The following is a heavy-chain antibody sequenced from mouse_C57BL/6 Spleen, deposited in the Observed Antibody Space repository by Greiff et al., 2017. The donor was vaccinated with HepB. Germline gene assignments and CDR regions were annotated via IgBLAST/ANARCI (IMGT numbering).Heavy chain of an antibody. CDR3: ARFDDYGLFAY. CDR1: GYTFTSYW. Sequence: QVQLQQPGAELVRPGSSVKLSCKASGYTFTSYWMHWVKQRPIQGLEWIGNIDPSDSETHYNQKFKDKATLTVDKSSSTAYMQLSSLTSEDSAVYYCARFDDYGLFAYWGQGTLVTVSA. V-gene: IGHV1-52*01. J-gene: IGHJ3*01. D-gene: IGHD2-4*01. CDR2: IDPSDSET.